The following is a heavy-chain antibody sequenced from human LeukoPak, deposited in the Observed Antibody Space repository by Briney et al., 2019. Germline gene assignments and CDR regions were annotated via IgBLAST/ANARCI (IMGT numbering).Heavy chain of an antibody. CDR2: INHSGST. J-gene: IGHJ4*02. CDR3: ARWDYDILTGYYSADY. Sequence: SETLSLTCAVYGESFSGYYWSWIRQPPGKGLEWIGEINHSGSTNYNPSLKSRVAISVDTSKNQFSLKLSSVTAADTAVYYCARWDYDILTGYYSADYWGQGTLVTVSS. D-gene: IGHD3-9*01. CDR1: GESFSGYY. V-gene: IGHV4-34*01.